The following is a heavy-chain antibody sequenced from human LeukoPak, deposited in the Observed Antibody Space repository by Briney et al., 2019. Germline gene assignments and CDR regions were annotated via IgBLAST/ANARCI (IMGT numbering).Heavy chain of an antibody. D-gene: IGHD2-2*01. V-gene: IGHV4-34*01. CDR1: GGSFSGYY. CDR3: ARVKSAAKPWFDP. Sequence: SETLSLTCAVYGGSFSGYYWSWIRQPPGKGLEWIGEINHSGSTNYNPSLMSRVTISVDTSKNQFSLKLSSVTAADTAVYYCARVKSAAKPWFDPWGQGTLVTVSS. CDR2: INHSGST. J-gene: IGHJ5*02.